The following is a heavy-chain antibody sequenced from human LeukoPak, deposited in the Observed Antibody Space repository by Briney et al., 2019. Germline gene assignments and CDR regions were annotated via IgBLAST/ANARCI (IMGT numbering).Heavy chain of an antibody. D-gene: IGHD6-13*01. CDR1: GFTFSNYW. V-gene: IGHV3-7*01. CDR2: IKQDGSEK. J-gene: IGHJ4*02. CDR3: ASGRQLGY. Sequence: GGSLRLSCAASGFTFSNYWMSWVRQAPGKGLEWVANIKQDGSEKYYVDSVKGRFTISRDNDKNSLYLQMNSLKAEDAAVYYCASGRQLGYWGQGTLVTVSS.